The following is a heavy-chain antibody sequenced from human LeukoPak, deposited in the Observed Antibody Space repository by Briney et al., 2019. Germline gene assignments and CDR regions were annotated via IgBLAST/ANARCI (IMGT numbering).Heavy chain of an antibody. J-gene: IGHJ3*02. CDR2: MYFSGST. CDR3: ARVITMVRGVITPDAFDI. D-gene: IGHD3-10*01. Sequence: TSETLSLTCNVSGGSIGRSGYSWGWIRQPPGKGLEWIGSMYFSGSTYFTPSLKSRVTISVDTSKNQFSLKLSSVTAADTAVYYCARVITMVRGVITPDAFDIWGQGTMVTVSS. V-gene: IGHV4-39*07. CDR1: GGSIGRSGYS.